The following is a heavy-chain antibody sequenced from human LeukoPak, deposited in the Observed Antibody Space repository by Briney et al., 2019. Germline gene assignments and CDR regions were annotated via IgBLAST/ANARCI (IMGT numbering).Heavy chain of an antibody. V-gene: IGHV4-31*03. CDR1: GGSISSGGNY. J-gene: IGHJ4*02. Sequence: PAETLSLTCTVSGGSISSGGNYWSWIRPHPGKDLEWIGYIYNNGSTYYNPSLESRVTISIDTSKNQLSLKLNSVTAAGTAVYYCARGRAWNYQHHYFDYWGQGTLVTHSS. CDR3: ARGRAWNYQHHYFDY. CDR2: IYNNGST. D-gene: IGHD1-7*01.